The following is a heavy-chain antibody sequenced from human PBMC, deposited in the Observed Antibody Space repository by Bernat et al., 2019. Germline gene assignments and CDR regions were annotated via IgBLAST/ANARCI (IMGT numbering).Heavy chain of an antibody. CDR2: IIPILGIA. Sequence: QVQLVQSGAEVKKPGSSVKVSCKASGGTFSSYTISWVRQAPGQGLEWMGRIIPILGIANYAQKFRGRVTITADKSTSTAYMELSSLRSEDTAVYYCARSPGIAAAGTGILDYWGQGTLVTVSS. CDR1: GGTFSSYT. V-gene: IGHV1-69*02. CDR3: ARSPGIAAAGTGILDY. J-gene: IGHJ4*02. D-gene: IGHD6-13*01.